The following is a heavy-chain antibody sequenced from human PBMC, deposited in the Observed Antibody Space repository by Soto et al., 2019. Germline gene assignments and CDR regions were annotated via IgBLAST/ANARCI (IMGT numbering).Heavy chain of an antibody. Sequence: ELQLLESGGGLVQPGGSLRLSCAASGFTFSTYAMSWVRQAPGKGLEWVSAISDSGGSTYDADSVKGRFTISRDNSKKALFLQMNSLRAEDTAIYYCAKAFRVAGIHSCDYWGQGTLVTVSS. D-gene: IGHD6-19*01. CDR1: GFTFSTYA. CDR3: AKAFRVAGIHSCDY. CDR2: ISDSGGST. V-gene: IGHV3-23*01. J-gene: IGHJ4*01.